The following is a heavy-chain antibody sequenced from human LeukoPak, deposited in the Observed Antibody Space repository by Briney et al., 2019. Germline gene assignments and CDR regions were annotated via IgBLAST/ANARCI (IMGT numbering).Heavy chain of an antibody. CDR3: ARVPKLLNHNWFDP. CDR2: INHSGST. V-gene: IGHV4-34*01. D-gene: IGHD1-14*01. CDR1: GGSFSGYY. Sequence: PSETLSLTCAVYGGSFSGYYWSWIRQPPGKGLEWIGEINHSGSTNYNPSLKSRVTISVDTSKNQFSLKLSSVTAAGTAVYYCARVPKLLNHNWFDPWGQGTLVTVSS. J-gene: IGHJ5*02.